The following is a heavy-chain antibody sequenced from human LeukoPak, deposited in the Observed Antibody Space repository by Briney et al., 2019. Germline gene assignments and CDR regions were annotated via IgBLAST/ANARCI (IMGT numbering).Heavy chain of an antibody. V-gene: IGHV1-69*13. CDR2: ILPVSRVG. CDR3: ARGYGDYVGYFDY. Sequence: GASVKVSCKASGGTFSDNAISWVRQAPGQRLEWMGGILPVSRVGNYAQKFQGRVTITADESTNTTYMEVTSLTSDDTAVYYCARGYGDYVGYFDYWGQGTLVTVSS. J-gene: IGHJ4*02. D-gene: IGHD4-17*01. CDR1: GGTFSDNA.